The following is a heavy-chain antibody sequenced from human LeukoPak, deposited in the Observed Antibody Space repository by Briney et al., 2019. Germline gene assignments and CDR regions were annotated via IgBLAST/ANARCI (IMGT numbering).Heavy chain of an antibody. CDR3: ARLDSSGYQPADDAFDI. Sequence: ASVKVSCKASGYTSTSYYMHWVRQAPGQRLEWMGWINAGNGNTKYSQKFQGRVTITRDTSASTAYMELSSLRSEDTAVYYCARLDSSGYQPADDAFDIWGQGTMVTVYS. CDR1: GYTSTSYY. D-gene: IGHD3-22*01. V-gene: IGHV1-3*01. CDR2: INAGNGNT. J-gene: IGHJ3*02.